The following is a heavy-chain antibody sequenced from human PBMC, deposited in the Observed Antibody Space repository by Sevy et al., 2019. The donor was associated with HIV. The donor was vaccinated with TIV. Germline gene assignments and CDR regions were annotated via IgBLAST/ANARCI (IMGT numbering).Heavy chain of an antibody. CDR3: ASLNPFYNYMDV. J-gene: IGHJ6*03. CDR1: GGSISSISNY. Sequence: SETLSLTCGVSGGSISSISNYWGWIRQPPGRELEWIGSLYYEGTTYYNPTLQSRVRISGNTSKNLFSLDLTSVSAADRAVYYCASLNPFYNYMDVWGKGTTVTVSS. V-gene: IGHV4-39*01. CDR2: LYYEGTT.